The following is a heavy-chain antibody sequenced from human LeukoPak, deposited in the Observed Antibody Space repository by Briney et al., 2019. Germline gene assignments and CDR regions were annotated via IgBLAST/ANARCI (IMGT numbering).Heavy chain of an antibody. CDR2: VTGRGST. D-gene: IGHD5-12*01. Sequence: GGSLRLSCAASGFAFSSYGMSWVRQAPGKGLDWVSAVTGRGSTKYADSVTGRFIISRDNSKNTLYLQMDSLRAEDTAVYYCARERAATSGMDVWGQGTTVTVSS. CDR3: ARERAATSGMDV. V-gene: IGHV3-23*01. J-gene: IGHJ6*02. CDR1: GFAFSSYG.